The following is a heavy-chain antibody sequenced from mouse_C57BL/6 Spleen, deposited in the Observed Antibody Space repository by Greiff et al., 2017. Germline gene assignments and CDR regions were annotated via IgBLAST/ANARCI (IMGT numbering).Heavy chain of an antibody. CDR1: GYTFTSYW. V-gene: IGHV1-50*01. CDR2: IDPSDSYT. J-gene: IGHJ2*01. D-gene: IGHD4-1*01. CDR3: ARFWGYFDY. Sequence: QVQLQQPGAELVKPGASVKLSCKASGYTFTSYWMQWVKQRPGQGLEWIGEIDPSDSYTNYNQKFKGKATLTVDTSSSTAYMQLSSLTSEDSAVYYCARFWGYFDYWGQGTTLTVSS.